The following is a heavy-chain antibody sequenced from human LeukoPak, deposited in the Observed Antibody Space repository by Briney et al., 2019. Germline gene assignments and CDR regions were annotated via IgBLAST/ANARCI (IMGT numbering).Heavy chain of an antibody. Sequence: SETLSLTCAVYGGSVSSYYWSWIRQPPGKGLEWIGYIYYSGSTNYNPSLKSRVTISIDTSKNQFSLNLTSVTAADTAVYYCARDPSLGYRYFDLWGRGTLVTVSS. CDR2: IYYSGST. J-gene: IGHJ2*01. CDR1: GGSVSSYY. D-gene: IGHD1-26*01. V-gene: IGHV4-59*02. CDR3: ARDPSLGYRYFDL.